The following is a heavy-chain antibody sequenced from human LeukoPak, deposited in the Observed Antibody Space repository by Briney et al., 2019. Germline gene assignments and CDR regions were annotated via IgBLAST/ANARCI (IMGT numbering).Heavy chain of an antibody. CDR1: GFTFSSYG. V-gene: IGHV3-33*01. Sequence: GRSLRLSCAASGFTFSSYGMHWVRQAPGKGLEWVAVIWYDGSNKYYADSVKGRFTISRDNSKDMLYLQMNSLRAEDTAVYYCARGSIEYYDFWSGFDYWGQGTLVTVSS. CDR2: IWYDGSNK. CDR3: ARGSIEYYDFWSGFDY. D-gene: IGHD3-3*01. J-gene: IGHJ4*02.